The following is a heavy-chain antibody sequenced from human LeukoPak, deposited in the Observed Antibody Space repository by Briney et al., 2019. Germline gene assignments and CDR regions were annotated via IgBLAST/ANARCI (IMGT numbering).Heavy chain of an antibody. Sequence: SETLSLTCTVSGGSISSYYWSWIRQPPGKGLEWIGYIYYSGSTNYNPSLKSRVTISVDTSKNQFSLKLSSVTAADTAVYYCARVRITMIVVAHAMDAFDIWGQGTMVTVSS. CDR3: ARVRITMIVVAHAMDAFDI. V-gene: IGHV4-59*01. CDR2: IYYSGST. CDR1: GGSISSYY. D-gene: IGHD3-22*01. J-gene: IGHJ3*02.